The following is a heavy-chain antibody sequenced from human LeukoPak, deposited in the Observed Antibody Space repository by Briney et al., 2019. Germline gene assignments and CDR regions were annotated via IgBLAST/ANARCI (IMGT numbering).Heavy chain of an antibody. D-gene: IGHD3-16*01. CDR2: IDSDGSST. Sequence: GGSLRLSCAASGFTFSSYWMHWVRQAPGKGLVWVSRIDSDGSSTNYADSVKGRFTISRDNAKNTLYLQMNSLRAEDTAVYYCLGGYYYSYMDVWGKGTTDTISS. CDR1: GFTFSSYW. V-gene: IGHV3-74*01. J-gene: IGHJ6*03. CDR3: LGGYYYSYMDV.